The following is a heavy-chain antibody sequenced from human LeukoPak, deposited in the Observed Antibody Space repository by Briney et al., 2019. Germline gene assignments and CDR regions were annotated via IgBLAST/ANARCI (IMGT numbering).Heavy chain of an antibody. CDR1: GFTFSSYG. V-gene: IGHV3-30*18. J-gene: IGHJ6*02. Sequence: PGGSLRLSCAASGFTFSSYGMHWVRQAPGKGLEWVAVISYDGSNKYYADCVRGRFTISRDNSKNTLYLQMDSLRAEDTAVYYCAKDQELLWFGESPPTPMDVWGQGTTVTVSS. CDR2: ISYDGSNK. D-gene: IGHD3-10*01. CDR3: AKDQELLWFGESPPTPMDV.